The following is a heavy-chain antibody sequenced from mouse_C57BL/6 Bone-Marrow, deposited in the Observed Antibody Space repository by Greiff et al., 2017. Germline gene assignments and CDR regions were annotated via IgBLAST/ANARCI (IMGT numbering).Heavy chain of an antibody. CDR3: AREWIYYYGGFAY. CDR2: ISYDGSN. Sequence: EVQLVESGPGLVKPSQSLSLTCSVTGYSITSGYYWNWIRQFPGNKLEWMGYISYDGSNNYNPSLKNRIYITRDTSKNQFFLKLNSVTTEDTATYYCAREWIYYYGGFAYWGQGTLVTVSA. CDR1: GYSITSGYY. V-gene: IGHV3-6*01. D-gene: IGHD1-1*01. J-gene: IGHJ3*01.